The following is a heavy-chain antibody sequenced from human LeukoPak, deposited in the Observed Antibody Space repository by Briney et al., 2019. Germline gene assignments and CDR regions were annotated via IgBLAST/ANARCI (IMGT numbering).Heavy chain of an antibody. CDR1: XXFXXXA. CDR3: AKDRGSSWSLYYFDY. J-gene: IGHJ4*02. D-gene: IGHD6-13*01. V-gene: IGHV3-23*01. Sequence: XXFXXXAMSWVRQVPAKGLEWVSAISGSGGSTYYADSVKGRFTISRDNSKNTLYLQMSSLRAEDTAVYYCAKDRGSSWSLYYFDYWGQGTLVTVSS. CDR2: ISGSGGST.